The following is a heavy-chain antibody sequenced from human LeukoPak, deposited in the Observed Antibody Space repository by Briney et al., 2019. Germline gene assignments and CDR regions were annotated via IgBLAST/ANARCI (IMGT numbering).Heavy chain of an antibody. J-gene: IGHJ4*02. D-gene: IGHD5-12*01. V-gene: IGHV4-39*07. CDR3: ARDVRIGYSGYDYFDY. CDR2: IYYSGST. Sequence: PSETLSLTCTVSGGSISSSSYFWGWIRQPPGKGLEWIGSIYYSGSTYYNPSLKSRVTISVDTSKNQFSLKLSSVTAADTAVYYCARDVRIGYSGYDYFDYWGQGTLVTVSS. CDR1: GGSISSSSYF.